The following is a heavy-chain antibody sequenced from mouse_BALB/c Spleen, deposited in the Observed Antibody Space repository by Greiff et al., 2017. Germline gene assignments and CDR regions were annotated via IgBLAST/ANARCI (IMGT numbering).Heavy chain of an antibody. J-gene: IGHJ2*01. CDR1: GFSLTGYG. CDR3: ARDRGDGYDY. D-gene: IGHD1-2*01. V-gene: IGHV2-9*02. Sequence: QVQLQQSGPGLVAPSQSLSISCTVSGFSLTGYGVHWVRQPPGQGLEWLGVIGAGGSTNYNSALMSRMTISKDNSKSHMFLKMNSLQTDDTAMYYCARDRGDGYDYWGQGTTLTVSS. CDR2: IGAGGST.